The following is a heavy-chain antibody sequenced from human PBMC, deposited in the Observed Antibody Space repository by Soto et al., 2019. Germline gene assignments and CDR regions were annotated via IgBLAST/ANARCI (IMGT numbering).Heavy chain of an antibody. V-gene: IGHV3-23*01. CDR1: RFTFSSYA. CDR3: AKDGYSITRNKPLAY. CDR2: ISVSGGST. D-gene: IGHD2-2*01. J-gene: IGHJ4*02. Sequence: EVQLLESGGGLVQPGGSLRLSCAASRFTFSSYAMCWVRQAPGKGLEGVSSISVSGGSTYYADSVKGRFTISRDNSKNTLYLQMNSLRAEDTAVYYCAKDGYSITRNKPLAYWGQGTLVTVSS.